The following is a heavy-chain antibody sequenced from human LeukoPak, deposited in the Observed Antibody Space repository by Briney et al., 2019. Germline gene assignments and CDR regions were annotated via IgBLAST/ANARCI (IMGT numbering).Heavy chain of an antibody. CDR1: NYTMNSGYY. CDR2: TTHSGST. CDR3: ARGPAYSWLRSGSVCFFDF. V-gene: IGHV4-34*01. D-gene: IGHD6-19*01. J-gene: IGHJ4*02. Sequence: SETLSLTCKVSNYTMNSGYYWSWIRQTPGKGLEWIGETTHSGSTDYSPSLKSRVSVSVDTSKNQFSLRLTSVTAADRAVYYCARGPAYSWLRSGSVCFFDFWGQGVLVTVSS.